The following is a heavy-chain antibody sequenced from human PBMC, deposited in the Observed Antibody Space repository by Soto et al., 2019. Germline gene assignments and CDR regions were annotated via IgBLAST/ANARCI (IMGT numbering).Heavy chain of an antibody. CDR2: IFPGDSDT. CDR3: ARLDGPFDF. Sequence: PGESRKISCKGSGYNFNIYWIAWVRQMPGKGLEWMGIIFPGDSDTIYNPSFEGQVTMSVDKAITTAHLQWNSLKTSDSAMYYCARLDGPFDFWGQGTLVTVSS. V-gene: IGHV5-51*01. J-gene: IGHJ4*02. CDR1: GYNFNIYW. D-gene: IGHD2-2*03.